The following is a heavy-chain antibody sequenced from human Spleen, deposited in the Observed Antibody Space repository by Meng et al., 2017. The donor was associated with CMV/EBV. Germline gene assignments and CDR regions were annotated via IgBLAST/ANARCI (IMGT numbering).Heavy chain of an antibody. D-gene: IGHD3-10*01. J-gene: IGHJ6*02. CDR1: RFTFSSYS. Sequence: GGSLRLSCAASRFTFSSYSMYWVRQAPGKGLEWVAFISYHGSSKYYADSVKGRFTISRDNSKNTLYLQMNSLRAEDTAVYYCAREVTMIRGFISRAPESLHYYYAMDVWGQGTTVTVSS. CDR2: ISYHGSSK. V-gene: IGHV3-30-3*01. CDR3: AREVTMIRGFISRAPESLHYYYAMDV.